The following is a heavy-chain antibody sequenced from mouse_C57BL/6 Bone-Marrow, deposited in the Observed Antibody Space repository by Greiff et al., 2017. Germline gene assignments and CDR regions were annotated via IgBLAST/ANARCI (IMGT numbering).Heavy chain of an antibody. J-gene: IGHJ4*01. D-gene: IGHD2-13*01. CDR3: AREEIYYGDGEYAMDY. Sequence: LQESGPGLVKPSQSLSLTCSVSGYSITSGYYCNWIRQFPGNKLEWMGYISYDGSNYYNPTLQNRISITRDPSKNQFVLKLNYVTTEGTASDYSAREEIYYGDGEYAMDYWGQGTSVTVSA. CDR2: ISYDGSN. CDR1: GYSITSGYY. V-gene: IGHV3-6*01.